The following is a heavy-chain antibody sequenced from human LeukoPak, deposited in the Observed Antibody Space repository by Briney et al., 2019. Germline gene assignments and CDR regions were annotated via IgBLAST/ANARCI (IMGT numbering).Heavy chain of an antibody. CDR1: GYTFTGYY. CDR2: INPNSGGT. Sequence: ASVKVSCKASGYTFTGYYMHWVRQAPGQGLEWMGWINPNSGGTNFAQKFQGRVTMTRDTSITTAYMELSSLRAEDTAVYYCATQWGGATWDAFDIWGQGTMVTVSS. CDR3: ATQWGGATWDAFDI. V-gene: IGHV1-2*02. J-gene: IGHJ3*02. D-gene: IGHD1-26*01.